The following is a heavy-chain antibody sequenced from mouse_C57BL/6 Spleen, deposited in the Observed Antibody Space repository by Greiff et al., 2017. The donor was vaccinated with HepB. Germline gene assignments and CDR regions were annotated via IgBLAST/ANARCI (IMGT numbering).Heavy chain of an antibody. J-gene: IGHJ3*01. Sequence: QVQLQQPGAELVKPGASVKLSCKASGYTFTSYWMQWVKQRPGQGLEWIGEIDPSDSYTNYNQKFKGKATLTVDTSSSTAYMQLSSLTSEDSAVYYCARSIYYDYGPFAYWGQGTLVTVSA. D-gene: IGHD2-4*01. CDR1: GYTFTSYW. CDR2: IDPSDSYT. V-gene: IGHV1-50*01. CDR3: ARSIYYDYGPFAY.